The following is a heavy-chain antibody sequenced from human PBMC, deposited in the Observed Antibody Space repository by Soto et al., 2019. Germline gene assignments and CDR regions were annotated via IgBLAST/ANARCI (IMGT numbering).Heavy chain of an antibody. CDR3: GRCTSTSCHLGSDY. V-gene: IGHV3-30-3*01. Sequence: QVLLVDSGGGVVQPGRSLRLSCAASGFTFSSYAMNWVRQAPGKGLEWVAMISHGGTNKYYADSVRGRFTISRDSSTNTLYLQMNSLRAADTAVYYCGRCTSTSCHLGSDYWGQGTLVTVSS. CDR1: GFTFSSYA. CDR2: ISHGGTNK. D-gene: IGHD2-2*01. J-gene: IGHJ4*02.